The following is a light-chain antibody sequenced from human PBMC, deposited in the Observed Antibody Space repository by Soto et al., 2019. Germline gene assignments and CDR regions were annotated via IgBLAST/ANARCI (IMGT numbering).Light chain of an antibody. CDR2: EVS. V-gene: IGLV2-14*01. J-gene: IGLJ2*01. CDR3: SSYTTRSTLV. CDR1: SSDVGVYNY. Sequence: QSALTQPASVSGSPGQSITISCTGTSSDVGVYNYVSWYQQHPGQAPKLMIYEVSNRPSGVSNRFSGSKSGNTASLTISGLQPEDDADYFCSSYTTRSTLVFGGGTKLTVL.